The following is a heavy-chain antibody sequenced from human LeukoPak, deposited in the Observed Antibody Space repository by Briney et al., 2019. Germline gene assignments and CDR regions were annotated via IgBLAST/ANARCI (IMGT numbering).Heavy chain of an antibody. CDR2: MNPNSGNT. CDR3: ARGPLPVDTAMVTVDY. D-gene: IGHD5-18*01. V-gene: IGHV1-8*01. J-gene: IGHJ4*02. Sequence: GASVKVSCKASGYTFTSYDINWVRQATGQGLEWMGWMNPNSGNTGYAQKFQGRVTMTRNTSISTAYMELSSLRSEDTAVYYCARGPLPVDTAMVTVDYWGQGTLVTVSS. CDR1: GYTFTSYD.